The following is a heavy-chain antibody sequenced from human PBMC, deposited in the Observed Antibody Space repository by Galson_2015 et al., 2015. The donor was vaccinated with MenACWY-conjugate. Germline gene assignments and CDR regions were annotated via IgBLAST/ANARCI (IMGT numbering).Heavy chain of an antibody. CDR3: ATPGYSSGWYDY. V-gene: IGHV3-21*04. Sequence: SLRLSCAASGFTFSSYNMNWVRQAPGKGLEWVSSISSSSSYIYYADSVKGRFTISRDNAKNTLYLQMNSLRAEDTAVYYCATPGYSSGWYDYWGQGTLVTVSS. D-gene: IGHD6-19*01. J-gene: IGHJ4*02. CDR2: ISSSSSYI. CDR1: GFTFSSYN.